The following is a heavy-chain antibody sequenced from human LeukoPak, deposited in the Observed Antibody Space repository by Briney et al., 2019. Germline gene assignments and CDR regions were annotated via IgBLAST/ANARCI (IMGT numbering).Heavy chain of an antibody. D-gene: IGHD3-3*01. CDR3: ARELHYDFWSGYYFGSSIYYYYGMDV. CDR2: ISYDGSNK. V-gene: IGHV3-30-3*01. J-gene: IGHJ6*02. CDR1: GFTFGSYA. Sequence: GRSLRLSCAASGFTFGSYAMHWVRQAPGKGLEWVAVISYDGSNKYYADSVKGRFTISRDNSKNTLYLQMNSLRAEDTAVYYCARELHYDFWSGYYFGSSIYYYYGMDVWGQGTTVTVSS.